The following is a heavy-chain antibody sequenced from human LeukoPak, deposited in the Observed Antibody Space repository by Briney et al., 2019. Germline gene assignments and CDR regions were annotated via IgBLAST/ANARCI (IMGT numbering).Heavy chain of an antibody. J-gene: IGHJ5*02. CDR3: ARGLTYYDFWSGHNWFDP. CDR2: IFYSGST. CDR1: GGSISTSNYY. Sequence: PSETLSLTCTVSGGSISTSNYYWGWIRQPPGKGLEWIGNIFYSGSTYYSPSLRSRVTISLDTSRNQFSLKLNSVTAADTAVYYCARGLTYYDFWSGHNWFDPWGQGTLVTVSS. D-gene: IGHD3-3*01. V-gene: IGHV4-39*07.